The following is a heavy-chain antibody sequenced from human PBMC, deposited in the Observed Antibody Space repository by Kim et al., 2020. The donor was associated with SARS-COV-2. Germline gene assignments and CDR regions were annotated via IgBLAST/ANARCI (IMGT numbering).Heavy chain of an antibody. V-gene: IGHV1-58*02. CDR1: GFVFTTSA. D-gene: IGHD1-26*01. J-gene: IGHJ6*02. Sequence: SVKVSCKTSGFVFTTSAIHWVRQTRGQRLEWIGCIAAGTGNRKYAQNLEERVTITRDVSTGTAYIEVRSLTSEDTAVYYCAAARLLKLATLDVWGQGTTVTVSS. CDR3: AAARLLKLATLDV. CDR2: IAAGTGNR.